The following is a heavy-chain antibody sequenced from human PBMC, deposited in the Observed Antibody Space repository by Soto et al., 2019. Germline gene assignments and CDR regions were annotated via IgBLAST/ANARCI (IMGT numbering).Heavy chain of an antibody. CDR1: GYSFTSYW. V-gene: IGHV5-10-1*01. CDR2: IDPSDSYT. J-gene: IGHJ6*02. CDR3: ARSIFVGSPGYYYYGMDV. D-gene: IGHD6-25*01. Sequence: GESLKISCKGSGYSFTSYWISWVRQMPGKGLEWKGRIDPSDSYTNYSPSFQGHVTISAGKSISTAYLQWSSLKASDTAMYYCARSIFVGSPGYYYYGMDVWGQGTTVTVSS.